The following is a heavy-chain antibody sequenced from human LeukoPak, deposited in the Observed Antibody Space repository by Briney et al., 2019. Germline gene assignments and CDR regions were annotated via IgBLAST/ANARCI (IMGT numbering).Heavy chain of an antibody. Sequence: SETLSLTCAVYGGSFSGYYWSWIRQPPGKGLEWIGEINHSGSTYYNPSLKSRVTISVDTSKNQFSLKLSSVTAADTAVYYCAREIGLNIVVVVAATADDAFDIWGQGTMVTVSS. CDR2: INHSGST. V-gene: IGHV4-34*01. CDR3: AREIGLNIVVVVAATADDAFDI. CDR1: GGSFSGYY. J-gene: IGHJ3*02. D-gene: IGHD2-15*01.